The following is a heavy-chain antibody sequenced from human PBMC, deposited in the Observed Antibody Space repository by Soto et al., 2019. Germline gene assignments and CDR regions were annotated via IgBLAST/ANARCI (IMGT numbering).Heavy chain of an antibody. J-gene: IGHJ4*02. CDR1: GDSVSRSSAD. CDR2: TYYRSKWYN. V-gene: IGHV6-1*01. D-gene: IGHD1-7*01. Sequence: SQXLSLTCVISGDSVSRSSADWNLIMQSPSRGLEWLGRTYYRSKWYNDYAISVKSRITINPDTSKNQFSLQLNSVTPEDTAVYYCARAYSRNYDYWGQGTLVTVSS. CDR3: ARAYSRNYDY.